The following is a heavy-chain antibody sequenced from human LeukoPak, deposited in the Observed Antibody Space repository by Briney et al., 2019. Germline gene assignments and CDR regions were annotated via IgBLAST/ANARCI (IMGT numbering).Heavy chain of an antibody. CDR1: GYTFTSYG. CDR3: ARLSPPIASFCSGGTCYSGGFDP. V-gene: IGHV1-18*01. D-gene: IGHD2-15*01. J-gene: IGHJ5*02. Sequence: ASVKVSCKASGYTFTSYGITWVRQAPGQGLEWMGWITTYNGNTYYAQNFQGRVTMTADTSTSTAYMEVRSLRSDDTAVYYCARLSPPIASFCSGGTCYSGGFDPWGQGTLVTFSS. CDR2: ITTYNGNT.